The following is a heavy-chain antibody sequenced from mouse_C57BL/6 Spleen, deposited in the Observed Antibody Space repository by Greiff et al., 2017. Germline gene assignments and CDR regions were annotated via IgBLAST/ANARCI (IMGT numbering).Heavy chain of an antibody. CDR2: IYPGDGDT. Sequence: VQLQQSGAELVKPGASVKISCKASGYAFSSYWMNWVKQRPGKGLEWIGQIYPGDGDTNYNGKFKGKATLTADKSSSTAYMQLSSLTSEDSAVYFCARLYYYGSSLGYFDYWGQGTTLTVSS. J-gene: IGHJ2*01. V-gene: IGHV1-80*01. CDR1: GYAFSSYW. CDR3: ARLYYYGSSLGYFDY. D-gene: IGHD1-1*01.